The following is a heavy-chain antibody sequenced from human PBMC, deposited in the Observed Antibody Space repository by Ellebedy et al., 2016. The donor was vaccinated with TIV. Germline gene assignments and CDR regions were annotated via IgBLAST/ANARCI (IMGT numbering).Heavy chain of an antibody. J-gene: IGHJ6*02. CDR3: AYGRSTVTLSYYYYGMDV. Sequence: ASVKVSXKASGGTFSSYAISWVRQAPGQGLEWMGGIIPIFGTANYAQKFQGRVTITADKSTSTAYMELSSPRSEDTAVYYCAYGRSTVTLSYYYYGMDVWGQGTTVTVSS. CDR1: GGTFSSYA. V-gene: IGHV1-69*06. CDR2: IIPIFGTA. D-gene: IGHD4-17*01.